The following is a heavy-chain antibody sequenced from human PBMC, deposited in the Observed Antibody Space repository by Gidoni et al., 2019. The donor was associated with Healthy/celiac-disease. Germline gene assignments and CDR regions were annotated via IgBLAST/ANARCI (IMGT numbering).Heavy chain of an antibody. CDR2: ISWNSCSI. CDR3: AKSVSSGWQRGGIFDY. Sequence: EVQLVESGGGLVERGRSLRLPCPAYGCTVYDYAMHWVRQAPGKGLEWVSGISWNSCSIGYADSVKGRFTISRDNAKNSLYLQMNSLRAEDMALYYCAKSVSSGWQRGGIFDYWGQGTLVTVSS. V-gene: IGHV3-9*03. CDR1: GCTVYDYA. J-gene: IGHJ4*02. D-gene: IGHD6-19*01.